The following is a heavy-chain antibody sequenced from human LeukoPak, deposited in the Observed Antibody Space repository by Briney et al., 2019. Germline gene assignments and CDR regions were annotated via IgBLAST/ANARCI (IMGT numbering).Heavy chain of an antibody. V-gene: IGHV1-69*06. CDR2: SSPIFGTA. J-gene: IGHJ6*03. D-gene: IGHD3-10*01. CDR3: ARRFGEPTRNYSYYYYMDV. CDR1: GGTFSSYA. Sequence: SVKVSCKASGGTFSSYAISWVRQAPGQGLEWMGGSSPIFGTANYAQKFQGRVTITADKSTSKAYMELSSLRSEDTAVYYCARRFGEPTRNYSYYYYMDVWGKGTTVTISS.